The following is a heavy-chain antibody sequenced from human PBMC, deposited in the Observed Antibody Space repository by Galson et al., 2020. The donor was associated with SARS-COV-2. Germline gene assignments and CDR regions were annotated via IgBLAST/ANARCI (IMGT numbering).Heavy chain of an antibody. CDR1: GFTFSSYA. J-gene: IGHJ4*02. V-gene: IGHV3-30-3*01. CDR2: ISYDGSNK. D-gene: IGHD3-22*01. Sequence: PGGSLRLSCAASGFTFSSYAMHWVRQAPGKGLEWVAVISYDGSNKYYADSVKGRFTISRDNSKNTLYLQMNSLRAEDTAVYYCASQYYYDSSGERIDYWGQGTLVTVSS. CDR3: ASQYYYDSSGERIDY.